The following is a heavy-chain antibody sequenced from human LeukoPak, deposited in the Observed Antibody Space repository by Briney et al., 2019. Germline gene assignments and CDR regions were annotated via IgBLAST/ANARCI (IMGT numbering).Heavy chain of an antibody. CDR1: GFTFSSYW. D-gene: IGHD4-17*01. Sequence: GGSLRLSCAASGFTFSSYWMHWVRQAPGKGLVWVSRIKSDGSSTSYADSVKGRLTISRDNAKNTLYLQMNSLRAEDTAVYYCATRYGDYFPLDYWGQGTLVTVSS. V-gene: IGHV3-74*01. CDR3: ATRYGDYFPLDY. J-gene: IGHJ4*02. CDR2: IKSDGSST.